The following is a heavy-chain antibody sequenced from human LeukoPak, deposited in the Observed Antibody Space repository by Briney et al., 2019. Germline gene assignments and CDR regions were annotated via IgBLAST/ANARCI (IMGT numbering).Heavy chain of an antibody. J-gene: IGHJ4*02. V-gene: IGHV4-59*08. CDR3: ARRSGYSYGHLDQ. D-gene: IGHD5-18*01. Sequence: PSDTLSLTCTVAGGSIISYYWTWIRQPPGKGLDWIGYIYYIGSTNYNPSLKSRVTMSVDASKNQFSLRLDSVTAADTAVYYCARRSGYSYGHLDQWGQGPLVTVSS. CDR2: IYYIGST. CDR1: GGSIISYY.